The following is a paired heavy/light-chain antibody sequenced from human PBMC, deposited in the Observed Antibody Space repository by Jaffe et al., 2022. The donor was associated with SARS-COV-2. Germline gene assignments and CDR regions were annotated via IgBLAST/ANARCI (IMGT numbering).Heavy chain of an antibody. V-gene: IGHV4-61*02. CDR1: GGSITGGKYY. Sequence: QVQLQESGPGLVKPSQTLSLTCTVSGGSITGGKYYWSWIRQPAGKGLEWIGRIYTSESTRYNPSLKSRVTISLDTSRNQFSLRLSSVTATDTAVYYCARDTEDGDYAGYYSGLDVWGQGTTVTVSS. D-gene: IGHD4-17*01. J-gene: IGHJ6*02. CDR3: ARDTEDGDYAGYYSGLDV. CDR2: IYTSEST.
Light chain of an antibody. CDR1: YSNIGYNY. J-gene: IGLJ1*01. Sequence: QSVLTQPPSASGTPGQRVTISCSGSYSNIGYNYVYWYQQLPGTAPKLLIYRNDQRPSGVPDRFSASKSDTSASLAISGLRSEDEGDYYCAGWDDSLRGYVFGTGTKVTVL. V-gene: IGLV1-47*01. CDR2: RND. CDR3: AGWDDSLRGYV.